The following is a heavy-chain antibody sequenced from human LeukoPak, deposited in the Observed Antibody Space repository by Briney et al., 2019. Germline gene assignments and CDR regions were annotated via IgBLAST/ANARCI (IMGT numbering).Heavy chain of an antibody. CDR2: INHRGST. V-gene: IGHV4-34*01. CDR1: GGSFSGYY. J-gene: IGHJ6*03. CDR3: ARQRARGYMDV. Sequence: PSETLSLTCAVYGGSFSGYYWSWIRQPPGKGLEWIGEINHRGSTNYNPSLKSRVTISVDTSKNQFSLKLSSVTAADTAVYYCARQRARGYMDVWGKGTTVTISS.